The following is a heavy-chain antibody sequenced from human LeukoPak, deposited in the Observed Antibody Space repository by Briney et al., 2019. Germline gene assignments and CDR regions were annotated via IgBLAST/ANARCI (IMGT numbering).Heavy chain of an antibody. CDR2: ISSTGGST. V-gene: IGHV3-64D*06. CDR1: GFTFSSYA. D-gene: IGHD2-2*01. CDR3: VKDQHCSTISCATRTGFDP. Sequence: GGSLRLSCSASGFTFSSYAMHWVRQAPGKGLEVVSGISSTGGSTNYPDSVKDRFSISRDNSKNTLYLQMTSLRADDTAVYYCVKDQHCSTISCATRTGFDPWGQGTSVTVSS. J-gene: IGHJ5*02.